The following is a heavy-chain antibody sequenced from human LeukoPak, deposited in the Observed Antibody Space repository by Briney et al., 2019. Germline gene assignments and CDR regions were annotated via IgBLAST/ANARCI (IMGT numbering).Heavy chain of an antibody. V-gene: IGHV1-2*02. CDR3: ARVEAQYSYDSSGSRGWFDP. J-gene: IGHJ5*02. CDR2: INPNSGGT. CDR1: GYTFTGYY. D-gene: IGHD3-22*01. Sequence: GASVKVSCKASGYTFTGYYMHWVRQAPGQVLEWMGWINPNSGGTNYAQKFQGRVTMTRDTSISTAYMELSRLRSDDTAVYYCARVEAQYSYDSSGSRGWFDPWGQGTLVTVSS.